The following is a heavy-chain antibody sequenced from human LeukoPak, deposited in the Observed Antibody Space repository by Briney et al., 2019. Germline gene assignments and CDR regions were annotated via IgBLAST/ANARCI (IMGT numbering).Heavy chain of an antibody. D-gene: IGHD3-22*01. CDR1: GGSISSGGYY. Sequence: SQTLSLTCTVSGGSISSGGYYWSWIRQPPGKGLEWIGYIYHSGSTYYNPSLKSRVTISVDTSKNQFSLKLSSVTAADTAVYYCASTLPYYDSSGYRDWGQGTLVTVSS. CDR2: IYHSGST. J-gene: IGHJ4*02. V-gene: IGHV4-30-2*02. CDR3: ASTLPYYDSSGYRD.